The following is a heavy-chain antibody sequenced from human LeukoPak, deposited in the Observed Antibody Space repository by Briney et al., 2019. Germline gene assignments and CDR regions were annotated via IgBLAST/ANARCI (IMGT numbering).Heavy chain of an antibody. Sequence: SETLSLTCTVSGVSISTYYWGWIWQPPGKGLEWIGSFYHSGSSDYNPSLKSRVTMSVDTSKNHFSLKLNPVTAADTAIYYCAKGGGEHRYDPYFDYWGQGALVTVSS. CDR3: AKGGGEHRYDPYFDY. V-gene: IGHV4-59*01. CDR2: FYHSGSS. D-gene: IGHD1-14*01. CDR1: GVSISTYY. J-gene: IGHJ4*02.